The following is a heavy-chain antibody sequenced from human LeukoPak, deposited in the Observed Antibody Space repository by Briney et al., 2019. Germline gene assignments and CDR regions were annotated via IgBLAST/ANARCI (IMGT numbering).Heavy chain of an antibody. CDR3: AKGPSIVVVPAAMGNWFDP. V-gene: IGHV3-23*01. CDR1: GFTFSSYA. J-gene: IGHJ5*02. Sequence: GGSLRLSCAASGFTFSSYAMSWVRQAPGKGLEWVSAISGSGGSTYYADFVKGRFTISRDNSKNTLYLQMNSLRAEDTAVYYCAKGPSIVVVPAAMGNWFDPWGQGTLVTVSS. D-gene: IGHD2-2*01. CDR2: ISGSGGST.